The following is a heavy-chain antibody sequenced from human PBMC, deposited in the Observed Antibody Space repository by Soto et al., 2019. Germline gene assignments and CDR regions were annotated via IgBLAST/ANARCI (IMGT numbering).Heavy chain of an antibody. D-gene: IGHD2-15*01. CDR1: GGTFSSYA. CDR2: IIPIFGTA. V-gene: IGHV1-69*12. Sequence: QVQLVQSGAEVKKPGSSVKVSCKASGGTFSSYAISWVRQAPGQGLEWMGGIIPIFGTANYAQQFQGRVTITADESTSTAYMALSSLRSEDTAVYYCARESRYCSGGSCYFLPGIDYWGQGTLVTVSS. CDR3: ARESRYCSGGSCYFLPGIDY. J-gene: IGHJ4*02.